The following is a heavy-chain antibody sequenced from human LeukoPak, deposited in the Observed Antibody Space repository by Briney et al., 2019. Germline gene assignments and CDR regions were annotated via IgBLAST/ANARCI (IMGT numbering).Heavy chain of an antibody. CDR3: ARDMDGDSHAFDI. D-gene: IGHD4-17*01. CDR1: GFTFSSYG. CDR2: IWYDGSNK. Sequence: PGRSLRLSCAASGFTFSSYGMHWVRQAPGKGLEWVAVIWYDGSNKYYADSVKGRFTVSRDNSKNTLYLQVNSLRAEDTAVYYCARDMDGDSHAFDIWGQGTMVTVSS. V-gene: IGHV3-33*01. J-gene: IGHJ3*02.